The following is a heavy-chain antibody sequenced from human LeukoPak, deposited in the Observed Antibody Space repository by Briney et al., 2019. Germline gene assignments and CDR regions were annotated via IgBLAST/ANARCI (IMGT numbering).Heavy chain of an antibody. J-gene: IGHJ6*03. CDR2: IYYSGST. CDR3: ARHKVTRSSSSAYYYYYYMDV. CDR1: GGSINNYY. D-gene: IGHD6-6*01. V-gene: IGHV4-59*08. Sequence: SETLSLTCTVSGGSINNYYWSWIRQPPGKGLEWIGYIYYSGSTNYSPSLKSRVTISVDTSKNQFSLKLSSVTAADTAVYYCARHKVTRSSSSAYYYYYYMDVWGKGTTVTVSS.